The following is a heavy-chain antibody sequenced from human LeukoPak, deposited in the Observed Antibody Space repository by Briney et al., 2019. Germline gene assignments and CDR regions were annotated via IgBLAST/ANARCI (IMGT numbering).Heavy chain of an antibody. V-gene: IGHV3-21*01. D-gene: IGHD3-10*01. CDR3: AREYYYGSGSYYASVY. CDR1: GFTFSSYS. CDR2: ISSSSSYI. Sequence: GGSLRLSCAASGFTFSSYSMNWVRQAPGKGLEWVSSISSSSSYIYYADLVKGRFTISRDNAKNSLYLQMNSLRAEDTAVYYCAREYYYGSGSYYASVYWGQGTLVTVSS. J-gene: IGHJ4*02.